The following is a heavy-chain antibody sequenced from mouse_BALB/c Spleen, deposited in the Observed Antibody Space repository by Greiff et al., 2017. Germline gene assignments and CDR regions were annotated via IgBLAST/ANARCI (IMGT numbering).Heavy chain of an antibody. D-gene: IGHD2-3*01. Sequence: EVMLVESGGGLVKPGGSLKLSCAASGFTFSDYYMYWVRQTPEKRLEWVATISDGGSYTYYPDSVKGRFTISRDNAKNNLYLQMSSLKSEDTAMYYCARDDGYYFDYGGQGTTLTVSS. CDR2: ISDGGSYT. V-gene: IGHV5-4*02. J-gene: IGHJ2*01. CDR1: GFTFSDYY. CDR3: ARDDGYYFDY.